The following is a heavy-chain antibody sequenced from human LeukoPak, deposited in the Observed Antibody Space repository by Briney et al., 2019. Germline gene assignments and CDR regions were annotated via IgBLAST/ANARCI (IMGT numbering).Heavy chain of an antibody. CDR2: IYYSGST. Sequence: SETLSLTCTVSGGSISSYYWSWIRQPPGKGLEWIGYIYYSGSTNYNPSLKSRVTISVDTSKNQFSLKLSSVTVADTAVYYCAREYCSGGSCYSYNWFDPWGQGTLVTVSS. D-gene: IGHD2-15*01. J-gene: IGHJ5*02. CDR1: GGSISSYY. CDR3: AREYCSGGSCYSYNWFDP. V-gene: IGHV4-59*01.